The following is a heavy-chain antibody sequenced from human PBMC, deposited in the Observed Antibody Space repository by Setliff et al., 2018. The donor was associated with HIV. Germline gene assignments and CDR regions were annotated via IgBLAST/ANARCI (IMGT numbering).Heavy chain of an antibody. V-gene: IGHV1-2*06. CDR3: TRAHFLVTETRNWFDP. J-gene: IGHJ5*02. CDR1: GYTFVDYY. Sequence: ASVKVSCKASGYTFVDYYIHWVRQVPGKGLEWMGRINPKTGVATHARIFQDRIILTRDTSTSIAYMELIGPRHDDTAFCYCTRAHFLVTETRNWFDPWGQGTLVTVS. CDR2: INPKTGVA. D-gene: IGHD1-26*01.